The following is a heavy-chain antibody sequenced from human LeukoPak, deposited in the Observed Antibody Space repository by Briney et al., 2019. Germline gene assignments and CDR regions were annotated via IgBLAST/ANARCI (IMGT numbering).Heavy chain of an antibody. J-gene: IGHJ6*04. CDR1: GFTVSSNY. Sequence: GGSLRLSCAASGFTVSSNYMSWVRQAPGKGLEWVSVIYSGGSTYYADSVKGRFTISRDNSKNTLYLQVNSLRAEDTAVYYCAREPHRWFGEQYGMDVWGKGTTVTVSS. D-gene: IGHD3-10*01. CDR2: IYSGGST. CDR3: AREPHRWFGEQYGMDV. V-gene: IGHV3-53*01.